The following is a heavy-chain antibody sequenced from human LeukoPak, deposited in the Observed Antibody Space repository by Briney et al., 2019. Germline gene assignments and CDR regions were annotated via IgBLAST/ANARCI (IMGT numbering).Heavy chain of an antibody. CDR3: ARVGEMATPSSAFDI. V-gene: IGHV1-2*02. J-gene: IGHJ3*02. CDR1: GYTFTGYY. Sequence: ASVKVSCKASGYTFTGYYMHWVRQAPGQGLEWMGWINPNSGGTNYAQKFQGRVTMTRDTPISTAYMELSRLRSDDTAVYYCARVGEMATPSSAFDIWGQGTMVTVSS. CDR2: INPNSGGT. D-gene: IGHD5-24*01.